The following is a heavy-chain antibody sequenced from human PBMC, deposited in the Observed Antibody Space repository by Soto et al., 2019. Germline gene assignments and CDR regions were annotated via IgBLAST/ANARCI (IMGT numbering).Heavy chain of an antibody. Sequence: TLSLTCTVSGGSVSNSNYYWGWIRQSPGKGLEWIGSVYYRGRSYSKSSVKSRVTISVDTSKNQFSLNLNSVAASDTAVYYCVSQRTSVLTQAYFDYWGPGALVTVSS. D-gene: IGHD2-8*01. CDR1: GGSVSNSNYY. J-gene: IGHJ4*02. V-gene: IGHV4-39*01. CDR2: VYYRGRS. CDR3: VSQRTSVLTQAYFDY.